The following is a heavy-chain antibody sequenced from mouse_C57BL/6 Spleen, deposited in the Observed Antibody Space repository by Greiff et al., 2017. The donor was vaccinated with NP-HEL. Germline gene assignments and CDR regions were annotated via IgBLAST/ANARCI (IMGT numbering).Heavy chain of an antibody. Sequence: EVQLQQSGPELVKPGASVKMSCKASGYTFTDYNMHWVKQSHGKSLEWIGYINPNNGGTSYNQKFKGKATLTVNKSSSTAYMELRSLTSEDSAVYYCARRENDEYYFDYWGQGTTLTVSS. D-gene: IGHD2-3*01. CDR3: ARRENDEYYFDY. J-gene: IGHJ2*01. V-gene: IGHV1-22*01. CDR1: GYTFTDYN. CDR2: INPNNGGT.